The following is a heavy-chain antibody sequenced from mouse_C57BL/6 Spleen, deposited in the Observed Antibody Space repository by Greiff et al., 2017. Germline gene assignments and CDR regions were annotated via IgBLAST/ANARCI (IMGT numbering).Heavy chain of an antibody. D-gene: IGHD1-1*01. Sequence: QVHVKQSGAELVRPGTSVKMSCKASGYTFTNYWIGWAKQRPGHGLEWIGDIYPGGGYTNYNGKFKGKTTLTADKSSSTAYMQLSSLTSEDSAVYCCAREGAITTVVAEGIAYWGQGTLVTVSA. CDR2: IYPGGGYT. CDR1: GYTFTNYW. J-gene: IGHJ3*01. V-gene: IGHV1-63*01. CDR3: AREGAITTVVAEGIAY.